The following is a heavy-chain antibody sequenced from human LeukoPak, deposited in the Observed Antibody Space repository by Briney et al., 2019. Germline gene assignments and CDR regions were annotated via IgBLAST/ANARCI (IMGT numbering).Heavy chain of an antibody. Sequence: ASVKVSCKASGGTFSSYAISWVRQAPGQGLEWMGGIIPIFGTANYAQKFQGRVTITADESTSTAYMELSSLRSEDTAVYYCARLPYDFWSGYSRDYYYYGMDVWGQGTTVTASS. V-gene: IGHV1-69*13. CDR1: GGTFSSYA. CDR3: ARLPYDFWSGYSRDYYYYGMDV. CDR2: IIPIFGTA. D-gene: IGHD3-3*01. J-gene: IGHJ6*02.